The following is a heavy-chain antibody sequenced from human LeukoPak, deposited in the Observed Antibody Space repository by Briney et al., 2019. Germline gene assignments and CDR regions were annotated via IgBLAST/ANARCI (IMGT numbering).Heavy chain of an antibody. J-gene: IGHJ5*02. Sequence: ASVNVSCKASRYTFTNYGISWLRQAPGHAREWMGWISAYNGNTNYARRPQRRVTMTTDTSHSTAHMELRSLRSDDTAVYYCARAGGWQLLDHSNWFDPWGQGTLVTVSS. CDR1: RYTFTNYG. CDR2: ISAYNGNT. D-gene: IGHD1-26*01. V-gene: IGHV1-18*01. CDR3: ARAGGWQLLDHSNWFDP.